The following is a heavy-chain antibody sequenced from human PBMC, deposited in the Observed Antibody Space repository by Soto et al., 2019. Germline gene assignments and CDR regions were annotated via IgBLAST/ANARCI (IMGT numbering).Heavy chain of an antibody. CDR2: MSHSGGT. D-gene: IGHD1-1*01. J-gene: IGHJ3*02. CDR3: ARVERGTATTVVDAFDI. CDR1: GGFVSSGTYY. Sequence: SETLSLTCAVYGGFVSSGTYYWSWIRQPPGKGLEWIGEMSHSGGTHLNPSLKSRVTISVDTSKNQFSLKMSSVTAADTALYYCARVERGTATTVVDAFDIWGPGTMVTVSS. V-gene: IGHV4-61*01.